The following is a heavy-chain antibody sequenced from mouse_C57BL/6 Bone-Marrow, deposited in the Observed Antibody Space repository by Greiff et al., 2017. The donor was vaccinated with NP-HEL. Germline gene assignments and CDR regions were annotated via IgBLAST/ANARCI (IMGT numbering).Heavy chain of an antibody. CDR3: FYPPFAY. Sequence: VQLQQPGAELVKPGASVKVSCKASGYTFTSYWMHWVKQRPGQGLEWIGRIHPSDSDTNYNQKFKGKAPLTVDKSSSTDYMQLSSLTSEDSAVYYCFYPPFAYWGQGTLVTVSA. CDR2: IHPSDSDT. D-gene: IGHD2-1*01. J-gene: IGHJ3*01. CDR1: GYTFTSYW. V-gene: IGHV1-74*01.